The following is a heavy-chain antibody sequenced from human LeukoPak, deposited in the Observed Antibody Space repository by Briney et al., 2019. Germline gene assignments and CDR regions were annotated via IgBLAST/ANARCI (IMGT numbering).Heavy chain of an antibody. V-gene: IGHV4-34*01. J-gene: IGHJ4*02. D-gene: IGHD3-10*01. CDR2: GNPGRDT. CDR1: SGSFNNYY. CDR3: ARRDYFYGSGGAPFDH. Sequence: PSETLSLSCGVSSGSFNNYYWTWIRQSPGKGLEWIGEGNPGRDTNINPSLTGRVTISVDTSKNQVSLKLTSVTAADTGVYFCARRDYFYGSGGAPFDHWGQGTLVTVSS.